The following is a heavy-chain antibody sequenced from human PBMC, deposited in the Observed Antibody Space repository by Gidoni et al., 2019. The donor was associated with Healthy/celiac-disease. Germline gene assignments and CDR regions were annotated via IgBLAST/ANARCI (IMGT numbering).Heavy chain of an antibody. Sequence: EVQLVESGGGLVQPGGSLRLSCSASGFPFSSFDMHWVRQATGKGLEWVSAIGTAGDTYYPGSVKGRFTISRENAKNSLYLQMNSLRAEDTAVYYCARDKTGTTWFDPWGQGTLVTVSS. J-gene: IGHJ5*02. CDR3: ARDKTGTTWFDP. CDR2: IGTAGDT. V-gene: IGHV3-13*01. D-gene: IGHD1-7*01. CDR1: GFPFSSFD.